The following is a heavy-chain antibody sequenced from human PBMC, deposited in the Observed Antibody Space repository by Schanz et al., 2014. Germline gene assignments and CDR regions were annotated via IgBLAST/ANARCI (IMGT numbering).Heavy chain of an antibody. V-gene: IGHV3-48*04. J-gene: IGHJ4*02. CDR1: GFTFTGYV. CDR2: ISSSGTSI. Sequence: EVQLLESGGGLVQPGGSLRLSCVASGFTFTGYVMTWVRQAPGKGLEWVSFISSSGTSIYYADSVKGRFTISRDNAKNSLYLQMNSLRAEDTAVYYCAKDLISGWSGFDYWGQGTLVTVSS. CDR3: AKDLISGWSGFDY. D-gene: IGHD6-19*01.